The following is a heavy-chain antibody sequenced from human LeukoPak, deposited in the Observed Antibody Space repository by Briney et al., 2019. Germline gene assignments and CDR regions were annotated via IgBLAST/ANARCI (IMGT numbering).Heavy chain of an antibody. CDR1: GFTFSSYA. CDR2: ISASAAST. J-gene: IGHJ4*02. Sequence: PGGSLRLSCAASGFTFSSYAMSWVRQAPGKGLEWVSTISASAASTYYADSVKGRFTISRDNSKNTLFLQMISLRAEDTAVYYCAKDSKVGLAGATDYWGQGTLVTVSS. D-gene: IGHD1-26*01. CDR3: AKDSKVGLAGATDY. V-gene: IGHV3-23*01.